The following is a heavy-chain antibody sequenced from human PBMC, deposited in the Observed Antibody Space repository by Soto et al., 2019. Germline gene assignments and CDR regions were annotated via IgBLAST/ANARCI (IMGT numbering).Heavy chain of an antibody. J-gene: IGHJ4*02. D-gene: IGHD5-18*01. CDR2: IYYSGST. Sequence: QVQLQESGPGLVKPSQTLSLTCTVSGGSISSGGYYWSWIRQHPGKGLEWIGYIYYSGSTYYNPSLKSRXXIXVXXSKNQFSLKLSSVTAADTAVYYCARDGYSYGSFDYWGQGTLVTVSS. CDR1: GGSISSGGYY. V-gene: IGHV4-31*03. CDR3: ARDGYSYGSFDY.